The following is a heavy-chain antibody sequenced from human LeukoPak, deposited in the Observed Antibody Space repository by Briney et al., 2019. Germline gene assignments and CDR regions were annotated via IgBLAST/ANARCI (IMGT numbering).Heavy chain of an antibody. CDR1: GFAFINYA. D-gene: IGHD5-24*01. Sequence: GGSLRLSCAASGFAFINYAMGWVRQAPGKGLEWVSAISDRGDRQYYADSVKGRFTISRDNSMNTLRLQMNSLSVEDTAVYYCVVYTGGYRSQFWGQGTLVTVSS. V-gene: IGHV3-23*01. CDR3: VVYTGGYRSQF. CDR2: ISDRGDRQ. J-gene: IGHJ4*02.